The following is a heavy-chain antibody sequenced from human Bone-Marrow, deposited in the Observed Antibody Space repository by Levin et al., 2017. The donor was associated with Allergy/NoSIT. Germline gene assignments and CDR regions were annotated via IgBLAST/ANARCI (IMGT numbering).Heavy chain of an antibody. J-gene: IGHJ4*02. CDR3: ARAPKGGIASTYFEL. Sequence: PSETLSLTCTVSSGSISTYFWHWIRQSPGKGLEWIGYVYYSGSTNYNPSLQSRVAITVDTSRNQFSLRLTSVTAADTAMYFCARAPKGGIASTYFELWGPGSLVTVSS. V-gene: IGHV4-59*01. D-gene: IGHD2-21*01. CDR1: SGSISTYF. CDR2: VYYSGST.